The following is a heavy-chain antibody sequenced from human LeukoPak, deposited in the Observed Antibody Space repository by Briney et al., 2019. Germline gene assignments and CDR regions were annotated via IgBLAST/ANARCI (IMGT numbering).Heavy chain of an antibody. Sequence: PGGSLRLSCAASGFTFSSYEMNWVRQAPGKGLEWVSYISSSGSTIYYADSVKGRFTISRDNAKNSLYLQMNSLRAEDTAVYYCAKGGVSGYYSDYWVQGTLVTVSS. CDR2: ISSSGSTI. V-gene: IGHV3-48*03. CDR3: AKGGVSGYYSDY. CDR1: GFTFSSYE. D-gene: IGHD6-13*01. J-gene: IGHJ4*02.